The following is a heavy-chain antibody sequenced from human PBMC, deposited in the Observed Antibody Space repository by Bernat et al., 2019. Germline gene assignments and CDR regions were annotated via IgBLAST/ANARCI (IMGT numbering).Heavy chain of an antibody. CDR3: ARGLFTMVRGAHPGWFDP. J-gene: IGHJ5*02. D-gene: IGHD3-10*01. CDR1: GYTFTSYY. V-gene: IGHV1-46*03. CDR2: INPSGGST. Sequence: QVQLVQSGAEVKKPGASVKVSCKASGYTFTSYYMHWVRQAPGQGLEWMGIINPSGGSTSYAQKFQGRVTMTRDTSTSPVYMELSSLRSEDTAVYYCARGLFTMVRGAHPGWFDPWGQGTLVTVSS.